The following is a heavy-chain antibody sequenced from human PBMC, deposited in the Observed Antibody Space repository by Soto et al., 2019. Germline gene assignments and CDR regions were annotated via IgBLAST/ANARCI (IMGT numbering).Heavy chain of an antibody. CDR2: IWHDGGNK. CDR3: ARDGDVNTGFGKDY. V-gene: IGHV3-33*08. D-gene: IGHD3-16*01. J-gene: IGHJ4*02. Sequence: GGSLRLSCAASGFTFSTYGMHWVRQAPGKGLEWVAFIWHDGGNKFYAESVKGRFTISRDNSKNTLYLQMTSLSAEDTAMYYCARDGDVNTGFGKDYWGQGTLVTVSS. CDR1: GFTFSTYG.